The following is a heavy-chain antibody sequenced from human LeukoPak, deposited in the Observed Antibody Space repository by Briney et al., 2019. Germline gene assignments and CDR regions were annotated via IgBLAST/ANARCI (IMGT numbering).Heavy chain of an antibody. Sequence: GGSLRLSCAASGFTFSSYGMHWVRQAPGKGLEWVAVISYDGSNKYYADSVKGRFTISRDNSKNTLYLQMNSLRAEDTAVYYCAKYQSRYYYDFWSGYPSDPFDYWGQGTLVTVSS. CDR3: AKYQSRYYYDFWSGYPSDPFDY. CDR2: ISYDGSNK. V-gene: IGHV3-30*18. CDR1: GFTFSSYG. J-gene: IGHJ4*02. D-gene: IGHD3-3*01.